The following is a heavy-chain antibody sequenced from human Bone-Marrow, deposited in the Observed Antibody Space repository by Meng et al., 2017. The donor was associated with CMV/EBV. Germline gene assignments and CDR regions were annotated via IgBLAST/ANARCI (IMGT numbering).Heavy chain of an antibody. D-gene: IGHD2-21*01. Sequence: GGSLRLSCAASGFTFSSYWMHWVRQAPGKGLEWVGRIKSKTDGGTTDYAAPVKGRFTISRDDSKNTLYLQMNSLKTEDTAVYYCTTDYSHYYYYGMDVWGQGTTVTVSS. J-gene: IGHJ6*02. CDR1: GFTFSSYW. V-gene: IGHV3-15*01. CDR3: TTDYSHYYYYGMDV. CDR2: IKSKTDGGTT.